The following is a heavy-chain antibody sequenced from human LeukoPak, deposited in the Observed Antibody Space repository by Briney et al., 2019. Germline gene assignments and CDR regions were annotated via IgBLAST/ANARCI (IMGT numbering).Heavy chain of an antibody. CDR1: GFTFSSYA. CDR2: LYSGGAT. V-gene: IGHV3-66*01. Sequence: GGSLRLSCAASGFTFSSYAMSWVHQAPGKGLEWVSVLYSGGATYYADSVKGRFTISRDNSKNIVFLQMNDLRTEDTAFYYCTRDSANYHFAYWGQGALVTVSS. J-gene: IGHJ4*02. CDR3: TRDSANYHFAY. D-gene: IGHD4/OR15-4a*01.